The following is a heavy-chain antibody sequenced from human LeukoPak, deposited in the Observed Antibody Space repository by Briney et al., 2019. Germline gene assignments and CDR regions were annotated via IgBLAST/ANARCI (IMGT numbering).Heavy chain of an antibody. D-gene: IGHD4-23*01. Sequence: SVKVSCKASGGTFSSYAISWVRQAPGQGLEWMGRIIPILGIANYAQKFQGRVTITADKSTSTAYMELSSLRSEDTAVYYCARDRVNAVVTPAEAFDIWGQGTMVTVSS. CDR2: IIPILGIA. CDR3: ARDRVNAVVTPAEAFDI. J-gene: IGHJ3*02. CDR1: GGTFSSYA. V-gene: IGHV1-69*04.